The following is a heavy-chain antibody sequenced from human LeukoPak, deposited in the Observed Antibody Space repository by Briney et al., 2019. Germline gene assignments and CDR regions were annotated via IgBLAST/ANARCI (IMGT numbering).Heavy chain of an antibody. CDR3: ARNSREEDTAMVSWFDP. CDR1: GFTFSSYA. D-gene: IGHD5-18*01. CDR2: IKQDGSEK. J-gene: IGHJ5*02. Sequence: GGSLRLSCAASGFTFSSYAMNWVRQAPGKGLEWVANIKQDGSEKYYVDSVKGRFTISRDNAKNSLYLQMNSLRAEDTAVYYCARNSREEDTAMVSWFDPWGQGTLVTVSS. V-gene: IGHV3-7*01.